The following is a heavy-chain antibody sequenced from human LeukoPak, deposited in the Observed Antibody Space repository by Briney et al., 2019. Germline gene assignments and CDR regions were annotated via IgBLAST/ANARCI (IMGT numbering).Heavy chain of an antibody. V-gene: IGHV4-59*08. CDR3: SSHDSSSWLLGY. J-gene: IGHJ4*02. CDR2: IYYSGST. Sequence: PSETLSLTCTVSGGSISSYYWSWIRQPPGKGLEWIGYIYYSGSTNYNPSLKSRVTISVDTSKNQFSLKLSSVTAAGTAVDYCSSHDSSSWLLGYWGQGTLVTVSS. D-gene: IGHD6-13*01. CDR1: GGSISSYY.